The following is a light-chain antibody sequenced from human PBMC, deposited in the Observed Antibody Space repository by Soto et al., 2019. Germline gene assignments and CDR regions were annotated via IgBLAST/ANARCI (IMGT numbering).Light chain of an antibody. CDR3: QSDDSSLSGSV. J-gene: IGLJ2*01. V-gene: IGLV1-40*01. CDR2: GNS. Sequence: QSVLTQPPSVSGAPGQRVTISCTGSSSNIGAGYDGHWYQQLPGTAPKLLIYGNSNRPSGVPDRFSGSKSGTSASLAITGLQAEDEADYYCQSDDSSLSGSVFGGGTKLTVL. CDR1: SSNIGAGYD.